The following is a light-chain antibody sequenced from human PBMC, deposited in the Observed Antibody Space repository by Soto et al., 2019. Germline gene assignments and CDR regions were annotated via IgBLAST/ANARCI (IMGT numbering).Light chain of an antibody. CDR2: EVY. Sequence: QSALTQPPSASGSPGQSVTISCTGTSSDIGDYDYVSWYQQHPGKAPKLMIFEVYKRPSGVPARFSGSKSGNTASLTVSGLQTEDEADYYCSSYAGNDNYVFGTGTKVTVL. CDR1: SSDIGDYDY. J-gene: IGLJ1*01. CDR3: SSYAGNDNYV. V-gene: IGLV2-8*01.